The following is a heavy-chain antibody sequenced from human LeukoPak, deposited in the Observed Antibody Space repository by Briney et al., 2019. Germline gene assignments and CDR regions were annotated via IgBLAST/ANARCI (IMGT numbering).Heavy chain of an antibody. CDR3: AREPRGGLSASVGGLFASYYTYYYMDV. J-gene: IGHJ6*03. CDR1: GYTFTKFY. CDR2: VNPSDGVT. V-gene: IGHV1-46*01. D-gene: IGHD3-16*01. Sequence: ASVKVSCKASGYTFTKFYIHWVRQAPGQGLEWMGMVNPSDGVTTYAQRFQGRVTMTRDMSTTTVSMDLGSLRCTDRVVYLCAREPRGGLSASVGGLFASYYTYYYMDVWGRGTTVTVSS.